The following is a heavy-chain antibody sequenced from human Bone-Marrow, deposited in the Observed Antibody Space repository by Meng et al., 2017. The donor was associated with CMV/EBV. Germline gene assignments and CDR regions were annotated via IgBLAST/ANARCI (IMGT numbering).Heavy chain of an antibody. Sequence: GPGRWKPSETLSLTAAVDGGSFRGYYWSWIRPPPGKGLEWIGEIKHSGSTNYNPSLKSRVTISVDTSKNQFSLKLSSVTAADTAVYYCARGVDYYDSSGYYYWGQGTLVTVSS. D-gene: IGHD3-22*01. J-gene: IGHJ4*02. CDR3: ARGVDYYDSSGYYY. V-gene: IGHV4-34*01. CDR2: IKHSGST. CDR1: GGSFRGYY.